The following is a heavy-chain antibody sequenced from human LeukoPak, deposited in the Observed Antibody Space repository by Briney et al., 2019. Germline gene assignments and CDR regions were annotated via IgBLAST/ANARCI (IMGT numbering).Heavy chain of an antibody. CDR1: GFTFSSYG. J-gene: IGHJ4*02. Sequence: GGSLRLSCAASGFTFSSYGMHWVRQAPGKGLEWVAVIWYDGSNKYYADSVKGRFTISRDNSKNTLYLQMNSLRAEDTAVYYCARDENKYYYDSSGYYDYWGQGTLVTVSS. CDR2: IWYDGSNK. D-gene: IGHD3-22*01. V-gene: IGHV3-33*01. CDR3: ARDENKYYYDSSGYYDY.